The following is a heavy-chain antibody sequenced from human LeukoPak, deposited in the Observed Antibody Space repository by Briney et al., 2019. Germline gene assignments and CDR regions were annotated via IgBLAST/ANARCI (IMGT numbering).Heavy chain of an antibody. D-gene: IGHD1-26*01. CDR2: IHYRGTT. CDR1: GASINSYY. J-gene: IGHJ4*02. V-gene: IGHV4-59*12. Sequence: SETLSLTCSVSGASINSYYWNWIRQSPGKGLEWLGNIHYRGTTNYNPSLKSRVTLSLDSSKNQFSLKLSSVTAADTAMYYCASGSGSYYPFDYWGQGTLVTVSS. CDR3: ASGSGSYYPFDY.